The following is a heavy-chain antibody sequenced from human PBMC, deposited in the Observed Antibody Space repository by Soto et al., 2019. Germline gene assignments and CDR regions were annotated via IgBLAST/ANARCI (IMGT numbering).Heavy chain of an antibody. J-gene: IGHJ6*02. CDR2: ISGSGVST. CDR3: AKELKYTYGFPYFYGMDV. D-gene: IGHD5-18*01. Sequence: PGGSLRLSCAASGFTFTSYAMSWVRQAPGKGLEWVSSISGSGVSTYYADSVKGLFTISRDNSKNTLYLQMNSLGAEDTAVYYCAKELKYTYGFPYFYGMDVWGQGTTVTAP. CDR1: GFTFTSYA. V-gene: IGHV3-23*01.